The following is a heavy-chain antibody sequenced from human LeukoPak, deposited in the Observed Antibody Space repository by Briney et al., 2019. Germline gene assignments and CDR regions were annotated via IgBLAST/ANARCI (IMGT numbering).Heavy chain of an antibody. D-gene: IGHD3-16*01. CDR1: GFTFSSYA. V-gene: IGHV3-23*01. J-gene: IGHJ6*02. Sequence: PGGSLRLSCAASGFTFSSYAMSWVRQAPGKGLECVSAISVSGGSTYYADSVKGRFTLSRDNSKSTLYLQMNSLRAEDTAVYYCAKLFYTASVYYYYGMDVWGQGTTVTVSS. CDR2: ISVSGGST. CDR3: AKLFYTASVYYYYGMDV.